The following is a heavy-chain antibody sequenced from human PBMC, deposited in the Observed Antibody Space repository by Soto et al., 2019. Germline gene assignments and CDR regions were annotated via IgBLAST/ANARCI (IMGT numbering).Heavy chain of an antibody. CDR3: ARDKYDILTGFFDY. CDR2: ISYDGSNK. Sequence: GGSLRLSCAASGFTFSSYAMHWVRQAPGKGLEWVAVISYDGSNKYYADSVKGRFTISRDNSKNTLYLQMNSLGAEDTAVYYCARDKYDILTGFFDYWGQGTLVTVSS. V-gene: IGHV3-30-3*01. J-gene: IGHJ4*02. CDR1: GFTFSSYA. D-gene: IGHD3-9*01.